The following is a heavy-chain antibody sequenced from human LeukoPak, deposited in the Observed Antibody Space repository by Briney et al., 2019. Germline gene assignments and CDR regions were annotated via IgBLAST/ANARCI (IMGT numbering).Heavy chain of an antibody. D-gene: IGHD6-19*01. CDR1: GFTFSKYW. Sequence: GSLRLSCAASGFTFSKYWMLWVRPAPGKGLESVSRINTDGTVTTYADSVKGRFTVSRDNADNTMFLQMNSVRDGDTAVYYCATKQWLAPPPDSWGQGTPVTVSS. J-gene: IGHJ4*02. CDR3: ATKQWLAPPPDS. V-gene: IGHV3-74*01. CDR2: INTDGTVT.